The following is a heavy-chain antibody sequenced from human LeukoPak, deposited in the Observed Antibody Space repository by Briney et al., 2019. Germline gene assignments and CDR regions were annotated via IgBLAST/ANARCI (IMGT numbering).Heavy chain of an antibody. J-gene: IGHJ4*02. D-gene: IGHD5-24*01. CDR2: IRNDGSIQ. Sequence: GGSLRLSCAASGFTFSSYAMHWVRQAPGQGLDWVAFIRNDGSIQYYADSVKGRFTISRDNSKNTLYLQMSSLRAEDTAVYYCAKEGAGDGYNSRDFDYWGQGTLVTVSS. CDR1: GFTFSSYA. V-gene: IGHV3-30*02. CDR3: AKEGAGDGYNSRDFDY.